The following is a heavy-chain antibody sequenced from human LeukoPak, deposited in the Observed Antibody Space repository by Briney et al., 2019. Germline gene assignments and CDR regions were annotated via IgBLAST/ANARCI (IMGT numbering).Heavy chain of an antibody. CDR3: ARDTPRRYDY. D-gene: IGHD1-14*01. CDR2: ISSSGPT. CDR1: GFTFSDYS. V-gene: IGHV3-48*01. Sequence: GSLRLSCAASGFTFSDYSMNWVRQAPGKGLEWISYISSSGPTHYADSVKGRFTISRDNAKNSVYLQMNSLRLEDTAVYYCARDTPRRYDYWGQGTLVTVSS. J-gene: IGHJ4*02.